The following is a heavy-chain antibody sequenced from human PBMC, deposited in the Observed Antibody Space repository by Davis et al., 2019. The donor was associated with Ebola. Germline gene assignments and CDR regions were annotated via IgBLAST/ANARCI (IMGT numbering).Heavy chain of an antibody. D-gene: IGHD4-23*01. CDR1: GGSVSSGSYY. J-gene: IGHJ4*02. V-gene: IGHV4-61*01. CDR3: AEFHGFSTVVIKDY. Sequence: SETLPLTCTVSGGSVSSGSYYWSWIRQPPGKGLEWIGEINHSGSTNYNPSLKSRVTISVDTSKNQFSLKLSSVTAADTAVYYCAEFHGFSTVVIKDYWGQGTLVTVSS. CDR2: INHSGST.